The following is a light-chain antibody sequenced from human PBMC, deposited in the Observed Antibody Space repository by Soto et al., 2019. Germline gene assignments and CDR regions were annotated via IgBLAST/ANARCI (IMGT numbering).Light chain of an antibody. Sequence: DIQMTQSPSTLSASVGDRVTITCRASQSISSWLAWYQQKPGKAPKLMIYKASSLESGVPSRFSGSGSGTEFTLTISSLQPDDFATYYSQQYSDFSPRTFGQGTPVEIK. J-gene: IGKJ1*01. CDR2: KAS. CDR3: QQYSDFSPRT. V-gene: IGKV1-5*03. CDR1: QSISSW.